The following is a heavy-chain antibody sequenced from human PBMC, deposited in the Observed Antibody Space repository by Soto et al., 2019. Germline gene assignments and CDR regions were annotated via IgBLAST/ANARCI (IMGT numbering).Heavy chain of an antibody. D-gene: IGHD3-16*01. V-gene: IGHV3-23*01. CDR1: GFTFSSYA. J-gene: IGHJ4*02. Sequence: GGSLRLSCAASGFTFSSYAMSWVRQAPGKGLEWVSAISGSGGSTYYADSVKGRFTISRDNSKNTLYLQMNSLRAEDTAVYYCAIVPSQSGEYYFDYWGQGTLVTVSS. CDR2: ISGSGGST. CDR3: AIVPSQSGEYYFDY.